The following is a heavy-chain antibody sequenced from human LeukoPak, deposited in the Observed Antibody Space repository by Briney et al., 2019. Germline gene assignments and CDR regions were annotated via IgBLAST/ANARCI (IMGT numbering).Heavy chain of an antibody. CDR1: GVTVSSNY. CDR3: ARELREHGVFDI. Sequence: GGSLRLSCAASGVTVSSNYMSWVRQAPGKGLEWVSEIYSDGSTYYEASVKGRFSTSRANSKNTVYLQMNSLTAEDTAVYYCARELREHGVFDIWGQGTMVTVSS. D-gene: IGHD1-26*01. V-gene: IGHV3-53*01. J-gene: IGHJ3*02. CDR2: IYSDGST.